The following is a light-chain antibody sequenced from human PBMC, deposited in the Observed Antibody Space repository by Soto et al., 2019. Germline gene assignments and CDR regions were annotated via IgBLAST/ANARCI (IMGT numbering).Light chain of an antibody. CDR2: GAS. Sequence: EIVLTPSPGTLSMSPGERATLSCRASQSVSSNYLAWYQQKRGQAPRLLIYGASSRATGIPDRFSGSGSGTDFTLTIRSLEFEDFALYYCQVYGSSPLCAVGPGTEVDLK. CDR3: QVYGSSPLCA. V-gene: IGKV3-20*01. J-gene: IGKJ3*01. CDR1: QSVSSNY.